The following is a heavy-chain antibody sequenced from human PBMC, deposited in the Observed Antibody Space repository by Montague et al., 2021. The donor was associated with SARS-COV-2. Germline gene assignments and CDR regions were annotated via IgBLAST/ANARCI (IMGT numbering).Heavy chain of an antibody. J-gene: IGHJ4*02. D-gene: IGHD3-9*01. CDR1: GGSIRSSSYY. Sequence: SETLSLTCTVSGGSIRSSSYYWGWIRQPPGKGLEWIGSIYYSGSTXYNPSLKSRVTISVDTSKNQFSLKLSSVTAADTAVYYCARHRITIFLGCMFDYWGQGTLVTVSS. CDR3: ARHRITIFLGCMFDY. CDR2: IYYSGST. V-gene: IGHV4-39*01.